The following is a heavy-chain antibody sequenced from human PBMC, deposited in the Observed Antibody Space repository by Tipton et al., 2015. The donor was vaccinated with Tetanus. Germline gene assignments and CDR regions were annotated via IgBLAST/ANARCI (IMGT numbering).Heavy chain of an antibody. Sequence: QLVQSGAEVKKPGSSVKVSCKASGGTFSSYAISWVRQAPGQGLEWMGGIIPIFGTANYAQKFQGRVTITADKSTSPAYMELSSLRSEDTAVYYCARSQKLAYCGGDCYSGGFQHWGQGTLVTVSS. CDR3: ARSQKLAYCGGDCYSGGFQH. CDR2: IIPIFGTA. CDR1: GGTFSSYA. J-gene: IGHJ1*01. D-gene: IGHD2-21*02. V-gene: IGHV1-69*06.